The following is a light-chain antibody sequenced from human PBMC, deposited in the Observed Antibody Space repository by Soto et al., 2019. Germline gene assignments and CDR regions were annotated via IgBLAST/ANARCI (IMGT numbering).Light chain of an antibody. Sequence: QSALTQPASVSGSPGQSITISCTGTSCDVGTYNHVSWYQHLPGKAPQFVIYEVNKRPSGVSDRFSGSKSGNTASLTISGLQAEDEADYYCCSHAGRDAFWVFGGGTKLTVL. CDR1: SCDVGTYNH. J-gene: IGLJ3*02. CDR3: CSHAGRDAFWV. CDR2: EVN. V-gene: IGLV2-23*02.